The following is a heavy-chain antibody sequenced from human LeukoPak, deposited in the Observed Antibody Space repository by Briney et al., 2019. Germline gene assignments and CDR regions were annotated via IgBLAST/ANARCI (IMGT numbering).Heavy chain of an antibody. J-gene: IGHJ4*02. CDR1: GGSITSYY. V-gene: IGHV4-59*08. Sequence: SETLSLTCTVSGGSITSYYWSWIRQPPGKGLEWIGYVHYSGATNYNSTLKGRVAITVDTSKNQFSLKLRSVMAADTAVYYCARAYCVGDCTVLHIYFDNWGQGTLVTVSS. CDR3: ARAYCVGDCTVLHIYFDN. CDR2: VHYSGAT. D-gene: IGHD2-21*02.